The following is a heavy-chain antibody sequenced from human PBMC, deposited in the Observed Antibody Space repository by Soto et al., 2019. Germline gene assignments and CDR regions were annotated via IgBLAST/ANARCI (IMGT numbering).Heavy chain of an antibody. CDR1: GFTFSKYG. J-gene: IGHJ6*02. V-gene: IGHV3-30*18. D-gene: IGHD3-16*01. CDR2: LTDDGKEK. CDR3: AKVRFALKYYYGLDV. Sequence: QVHLVESGGGVVQPGTSLRLSCVASGFTFSKYGMHWVLQAPGKGLEWVAILTDDGKEKYYADSVKGRFIISRDNSNNTLFLQMNTLSAEDTAVYYCAKVRFALKYYYGLDVWGQGTTVSVSS.